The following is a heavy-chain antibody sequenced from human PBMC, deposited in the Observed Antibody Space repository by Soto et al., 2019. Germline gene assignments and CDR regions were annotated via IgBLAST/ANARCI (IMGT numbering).Heavy chain of an antibody. CDR2: MFHTGSA. CDR1: GGSVNSDRYY. CDR3: AREFSNSPEAFDS. D-gene: IGHD6-6*01. J-gene: IGHJ4*02. Sequence: SETLSLTCAVSGGSVNSDRYYWSWIRQPPGRGLEWIGYMFHTGSASYNPSLKSRVTISVDTTRNQFSLRLSSVTAADTAVYYCAREFSNSPEAFDSWGQGSPVTVSS. V-gene: IGHV4-61*01.